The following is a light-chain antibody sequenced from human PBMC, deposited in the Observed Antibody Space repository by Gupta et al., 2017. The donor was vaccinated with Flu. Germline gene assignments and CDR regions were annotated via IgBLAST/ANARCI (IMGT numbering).Light chain of an antibody. CDR3: GQRNNWPIA. Sequence: EIVLTQSPASVSLPAGERATLSCRASQSVRDYLAWYQLRPGQSPRRLIYDASKRATNVPARFTGSGSETEFTLTISGLEPEDSGIYYCGQRNNWPIAFGWGNNVETK. CDR2: DAS. V-gene: IGKV3-11*01. CDR1: QSVRDY. J-gene: IGKJ4*01.